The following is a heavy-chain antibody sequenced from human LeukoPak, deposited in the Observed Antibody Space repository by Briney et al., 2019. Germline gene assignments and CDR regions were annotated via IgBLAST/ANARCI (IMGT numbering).Heavy chain of an antibody. CDR1: GFTFSSYS. D-gene: IGHD1-26*01. CDR3: ARDNLLDIVGATRVYYYGMDV. V-gene: IGHV3-21*01. CDR2: ISSSSSYI. Sequence: GGSLRLSCAASGFTFSSYSMNWVRQAPGKGLEWVSSISSSSSYIYYADSVKGRFTISRDNAKNSLYLQMNSLRAEDTAVYYCARDNLLDIVGATRVYYYGMDVWGQGTTVTVSS. J-gene: IGHJ6*02.